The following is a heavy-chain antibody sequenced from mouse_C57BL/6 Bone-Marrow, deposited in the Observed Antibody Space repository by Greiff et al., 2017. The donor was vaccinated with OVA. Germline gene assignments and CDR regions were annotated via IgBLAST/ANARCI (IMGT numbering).Heavy chain of an antibody. V-gene: IGHV1-81*01. Sequence: QVQLQQSGAELARPGASVKLSCKASGYTFTSYGISWVKQRTGQGLEWIGEIYPRSGNTYYNEKFKGKATLTADKSSSTAYMELRSLTSEDSAVYFCARYGNSHFDYWGQGTTLTVSS. CDR1: GYTFTSYG. CDR2: IYPRSGNT. J-gene: IGHJ2*01. D-gene: IGHD2-1*01. CDR3: ARYGNSHFDY.